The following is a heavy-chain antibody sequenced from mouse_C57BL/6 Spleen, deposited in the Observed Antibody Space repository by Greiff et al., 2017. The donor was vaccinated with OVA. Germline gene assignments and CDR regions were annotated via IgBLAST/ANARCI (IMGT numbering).Heavy chain of an antibody. Sequence: VKLVESGAELVKPGASVKISCKASGYAFSSYWMNWVKQRPGKGLEWIGQIYPGDGDTNYNGKFKGKATLTADKSSSTAYMQLSSLTSEDSAVYFCARPYYGSSYTYAMDYWGQGTSVTVSS. J-gene: IGHJ4*01. V-gene: IGHV1-80*01. CDR3: ARPYYGSSYTYAMDY. CDR2: IYPGDGDT. D-gene: IGHD1-1*01. CDR1: GYAFSSYW.